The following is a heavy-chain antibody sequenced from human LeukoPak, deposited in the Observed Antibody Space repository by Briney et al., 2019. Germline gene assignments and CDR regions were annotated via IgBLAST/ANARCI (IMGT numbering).Heavy chain of an antibody. V-gene: IGHV3-30*02. Sequence: GGSLRLSCAASGFTFSSYSMNWVRQAPGKGLEWVAFIRYDGSNKYYADSVKGRFTISRDNSKNTLYLQMNSLRAEDTAVYYCAKVKQWLGSFDYWGQGTLVTVSS. CDR3: AKVKQWLGSFDY. CDR1: GFTFSSYS. J-gene: IGHJ4*02. CDR2: IRYDGSNK. D-gene: IGHD6-19*01.